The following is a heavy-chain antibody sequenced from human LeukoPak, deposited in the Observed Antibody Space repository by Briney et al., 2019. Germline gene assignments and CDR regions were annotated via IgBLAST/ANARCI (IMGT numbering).Heavy chain of an antibody. CDR3: TTDPITMIVVVHNWFDP. J-gene: IGHJ5*02. CDR1: GFTFSNAW. D-gene: IGHD3-22*01. V-gene: IGHV3-15*01. CDR2: IKRKTDGGTT. Sequence: GGSLRLSCAASGFTFSNAWMSWVRQAPGKGLEWVGRIKRKTDGGTTDYAAPVKGRFTISRDDSKNTLYLQMNSLKTEDTAVYYCTTDPITMIVVVHNWFDPWGQGTLVTVSS.